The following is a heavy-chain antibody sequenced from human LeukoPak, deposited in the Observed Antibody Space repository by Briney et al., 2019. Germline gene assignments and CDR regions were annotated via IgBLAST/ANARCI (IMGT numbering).Heavy chain of an antibody. J-gene: IGHJ3*02. V-gene: IGHV1-18*01. D-gene: IGHD3-16*02. Sequence: GASVKVSCKASGYTFTSYGISWVRQAPGQGLEWMGWISAYNGNTNYAQKLQGRVTMTTDTSTSTAYTELRSLRSDDTAVYYCAREAVMITFGGVIVGDAFDIWGQGTMVTVSS. CDR2: ISAYNGNT. CDR1: GYTFTSYG. CDR3: AREAVMITFGGVIVGDAFDI.